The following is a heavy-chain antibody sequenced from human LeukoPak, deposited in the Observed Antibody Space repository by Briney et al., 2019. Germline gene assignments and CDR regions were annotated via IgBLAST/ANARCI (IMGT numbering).Heavy chain of an antibody. Sequence: SETLSLTCTVSGGSISSSSYYWGWIRQPPGKGLEWIGSIYYSGSTYYNPSLKSRVTISVDTSKNQFSLKLSSVTAADTAVYYCASGEGYSSGWYGDDYWGQGTLVTVSS. V-gene: IGHV4-39*07. CDR2: IYYSGST. CDR3: ASGEGYSSGWYGDDY. D-gene: IGHD6-19*01. J-gene: IGHJ4*02. CDR1: GGSISSSSYY.